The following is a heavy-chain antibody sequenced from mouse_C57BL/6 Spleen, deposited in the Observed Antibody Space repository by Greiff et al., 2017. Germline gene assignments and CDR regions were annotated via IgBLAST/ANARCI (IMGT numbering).Heavy chain of an antibody. CDR1: GYTFTNYW. V-gene: IGHV1-63*01. Sequence: VQLKESGAELVRPGTSVKMSCKASGYTFTNYWIGWAKQRPGHGLAWTGDIYPGGGYTNYNEKFKGKATLTADKSSSTAYMQFSSLTSEDAAIYYCAREDGSRGYFDYWGQGATLTVSS. CDR3: AREDGSRGYFDY. CDR2: IYPGGGYT. J-gene: IGHJ2*01. D-gene: IGHD1-1*01.